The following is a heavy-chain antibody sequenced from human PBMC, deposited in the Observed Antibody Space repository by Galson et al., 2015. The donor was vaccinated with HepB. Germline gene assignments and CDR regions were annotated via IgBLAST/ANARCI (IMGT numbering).Heavy chain of an antibody. V-gene: IGHV3-66*01. D-gene: IGHD4-17*01. J-gene: IGHJ3*02. CDR3: AKRKVDYGDSTERGGAFDI. Sequence: SLRLSCAASGFTITSYYMSWVRQAPGKGLECVSIIYTGGETRYPDSVKGRFTISRDNSKNTLYLQMNSLRAEDTAVYYCAKRKVDYGDSTERGGAFDIWGQGTMVTVSS. CDR2: IYTGGET. CDR1: GFTITSYY.